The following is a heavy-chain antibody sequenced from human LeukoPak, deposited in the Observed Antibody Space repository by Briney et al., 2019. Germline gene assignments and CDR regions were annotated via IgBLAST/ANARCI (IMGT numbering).Heavy chain of an antibody. V-gene: IGHV3-30-3*01. D-gene: IGHD4-17*01. Sequence: PGGSLRLSCAASGFTFSSYAMSWVRQAPGKGLEWVAVISYDSSNEWYRDSVKGRFTISRDNSRSTLFLQMNRLTPEDTAVYYCARDRHYGDPHHLDYWGQGAPVTVSS. J-gene: IGHJ4*02. CDR3: ARDRHYGDPHHLDY. CDR1: GFTFSSYA. CDR2: ISYDSSNE.